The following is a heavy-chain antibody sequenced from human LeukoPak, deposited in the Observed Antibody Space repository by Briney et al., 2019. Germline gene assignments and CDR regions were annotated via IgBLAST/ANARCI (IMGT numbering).Heavy chain of an antibody. V-gene: IGHV3-7*01. Sequence: GGSLRLSCAASGFTVSSNYMSWVRQAPGKGLEWLANILPDGSQKYYVDSVKGRFTISRDNPKNSLYLQINNLRAEDTAVYYCGRLAHNAWYAIDFWGQGTLVTVSS. J-gene: IGHJ4*02. CDR3: GRLAHNAWYAIDF. D-gene: IGHD2-2*01. CDR1: GFTVSSNY. CDR2: ILPDGSQK.